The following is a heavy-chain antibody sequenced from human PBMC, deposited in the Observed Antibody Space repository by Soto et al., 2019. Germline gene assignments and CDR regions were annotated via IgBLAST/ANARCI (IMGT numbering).Heavy chain of an antibody. CDR1: GYTFNTYG. V-gene: IGHV1-18*04. CDR2: LSTRNGDP. CDR3: ARVQLLPNPAADF. J-gene: IGHJ4*02. D-gene: IGHD2-21*01. Sequence: QVHLVQSGAEVRKPGASVKVSCKASGYTFNTYGIIWVRQPPGQHLEWLGRLSTRNGDPNYAQGFQGRVNLTTDPATTAYMELMNLRSNETAVYRGARVQLLPNPAADFWGQGPLGTVS.